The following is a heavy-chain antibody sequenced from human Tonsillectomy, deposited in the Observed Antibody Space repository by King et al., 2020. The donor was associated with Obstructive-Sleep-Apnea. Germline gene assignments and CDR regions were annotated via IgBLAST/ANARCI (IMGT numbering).Heavy chain of an antibody. V-gene: IGHV3-11*01. CDR1: GFTFSDYY. D-gene: IGHD5-18*01. CDR3: AREDTSMVSLYYSYGMDV. CDR2: IISSGSTI. Sequence: QLVQSGGGLVKPGGSLRLSCAASGFTFSDYYMSWIRQAPGKGLEWVSYIISSGSTIYYADSVKDRFTISRDNAKNSLYLQMNSLRAEDTAVYYCAREDTSMVSLYYSYGMDVWGQGTTVTVSS. J-gene: IGHJ6*02.